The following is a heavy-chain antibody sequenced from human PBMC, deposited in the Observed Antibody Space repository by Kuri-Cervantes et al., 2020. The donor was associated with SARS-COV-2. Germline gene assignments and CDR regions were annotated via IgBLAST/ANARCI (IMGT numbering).Heavy chain of an antibody. D-gene: IGHD3-3*01. Sequence: SETLSLTCAVYGGSFSGYYWSWIRQPPGKGLEWIGEINHSGSTNYNPPLKSRVTISVDTSKNQFSLKLSSVTAADTAVYYCARVGHHFSTDFWSGYREASNWFDPWGQGTLVTVSS. V-gene: IGHV4-34*01. CDR2: INHSGST. J-gene: IGHJ5*02. CDR1: GGSFSGYY. CDR3: ARVGHHFSTDFWSGYREASNWFDP.